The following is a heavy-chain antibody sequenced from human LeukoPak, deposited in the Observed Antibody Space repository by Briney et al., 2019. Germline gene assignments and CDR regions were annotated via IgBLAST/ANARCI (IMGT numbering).Heavy chain of an antibody. V-gene: IGHV4-59*01. CDR3: ARERGTIFGVVIPNWFDP. J-gene: IGHJ5*02. D-gene: IGHD3-3*01. Sequence: ASETLSLTCTVSGGSISSYYWSWIRQPAGKGLEWIGYIYYSGSTNYNPSLKSRVTISVDTSKNQFSLKLSSVTAADTAVYYCARERGTIFGVVIPNWFDPWGQGTLVTVSS. CDR1: GGSISSYY. CDR2: IYYSGST.